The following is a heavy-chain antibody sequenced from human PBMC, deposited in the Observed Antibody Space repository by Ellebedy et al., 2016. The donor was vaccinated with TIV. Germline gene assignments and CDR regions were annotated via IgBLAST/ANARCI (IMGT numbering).Heavy chain of an antibody. V-gene: IGHV4-39*07. CDR1: GGSISSSSYY. J-gene: IGHJ4*02. CDR2: IYYSGST. D-gene: IGHD5-12*01. Sequence: SETLSLTXTVSGGSISSSSYYWGWIRQPPGQGLEWIGSIYYSGSTYYNPSLKSRVTISVDTSKNQFSLKLSSVTAEDTAVYYCARDGGGGWLRPNYFDYWGQGTLVTVSS. CDR3: ARDGGGGWLRPNYFDY.